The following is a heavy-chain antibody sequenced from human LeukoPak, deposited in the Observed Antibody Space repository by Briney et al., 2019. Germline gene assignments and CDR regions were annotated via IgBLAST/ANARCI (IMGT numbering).Heavy chain of an antibody. J-gene: IGHJ4*02. Sequence: GGSLRLSCAASGVTLSIYSMDWVPGAPGKGLEWAASISSSSSYIYYADSVKGRFTISRDNAKNSLNLQMNSLRAEDTAVYYCARRVPPDYWGQGTLVTVSS. CDR3: ARRVPPDY. CDR2: ISSSSSYI. D-gene: IGHD1-1*01. V-gene: IGHV3-21*01. CDR1: GVTLSIYS.